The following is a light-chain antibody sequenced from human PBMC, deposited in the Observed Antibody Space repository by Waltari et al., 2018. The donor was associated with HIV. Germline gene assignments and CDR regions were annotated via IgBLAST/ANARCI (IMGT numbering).Light chain of an antibody. V-gene: IGKV3-20*01. CDR2: GAS. J-gene: IGKJ2*01. Sequence: KRGQAPRLLIYGASSRATGCSDRISGSGSGTDFTLTISRLEPEDFAVYYCQQYSSLTRTFGQGTKLEI. CDR3: QQYSSLTRT.